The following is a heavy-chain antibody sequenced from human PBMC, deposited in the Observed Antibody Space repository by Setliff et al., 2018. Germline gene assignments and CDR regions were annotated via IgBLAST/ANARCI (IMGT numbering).Heavy chain of an antibody. J-gene: IGHJ6*02. CDR3: ARKGVMGDYMDV. Sequence: GGSLRLSCAASGFTFSSYSMNWVRQAPGKGLEWVSSISSSSSYIYYADSVKGRFTISRDSAKNSLYLQMNSLRAEDTAVYYCARKGVMGDYMDVWAKGPRSPSP. D-gene: IGHD3-16*01. CDR1: GFTFSSYS. V-gene: IGHV3-21*01. CDR2: ISSSSSYI.